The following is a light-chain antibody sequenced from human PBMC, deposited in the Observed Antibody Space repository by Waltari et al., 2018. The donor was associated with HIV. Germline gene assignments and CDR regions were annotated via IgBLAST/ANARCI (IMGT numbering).Light chain of an antibody. CDR2: GAS. CDR1: QSVRSN. V-gene: IGKV3-15*01. Sequence: EIVMPQSPATLSVSPGERATLSCRASQSVRSNLAWYQQKPGQAPRLLIYGASSRATGIPARFSGSGSGTEFTLTISSLQSEDFAVYYCQQYNNWPPYTFGQGTKLEI. J-gene: IGKJ2*01. CDR3: QQYNNWPPYT.